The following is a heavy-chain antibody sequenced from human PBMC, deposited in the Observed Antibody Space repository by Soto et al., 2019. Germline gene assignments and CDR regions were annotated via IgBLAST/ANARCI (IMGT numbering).Heavy chain of an antibody. CDR3: ARTRSFTLGFYYDGMDV. Sequence: PGESLKISCQGSGYSFASYWIRWVRQMPWKDLEWMGIIYPGDSDTRYSPSFQGQVTISADKSLRTAYLQWTSLKASDTALYYCARTRSFTLGFYYDGMDVWGQGTTVTVSS. CDR2: IYPGDSDT. CDR1: GYSFASYW. V-gene: IGHV5-51*01. J-gene: IGHJ6*02. D-gene: IGHD6-6*01.